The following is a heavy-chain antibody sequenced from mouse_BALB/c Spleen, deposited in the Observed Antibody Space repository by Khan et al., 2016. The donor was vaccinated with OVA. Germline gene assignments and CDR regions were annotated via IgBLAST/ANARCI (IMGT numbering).Heavy chain of an antibody. CDR3: ARPAYDGYYDY. CDR1: GYTFTDYA. Sequence: QVQLQQSGPELVRSGVSVKISCKGSGYTFTDYAMYWVKQSHAKSLEWIGLISTYSGNTNYNQKFKGKATMTVDTSSSTAYMELARLTSGDSAIYYCARPAYDGYYDYWGQGTTLTVSS. V-gene: IGHV1S137*01. D-gene: IGHD2-3*01. J-gene: IGHJ2*01. CDR2: ISTYSGNT.